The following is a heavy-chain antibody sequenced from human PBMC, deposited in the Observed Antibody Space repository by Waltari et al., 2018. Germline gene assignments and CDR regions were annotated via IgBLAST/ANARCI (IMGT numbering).Heavy chain of an antibody. Sequence: QVQLVQSGAEVKKPGSSVKVSCKASGGTFSSYAISWVRQAPGHGLEWMGGIIPILGIANYAQKFQGRVTITADESTSTAYMELSSLRSEDTAVYYCARGYCTGGVCYSVRDAFDIWGQGTMVTVSS. CDR2: IIPILGIA. J-gene: IGHJ3*02. CDR1: GGTFSSYA. D-gene: IGHD2-8*02. V-gene: IGHV1-69*04. CDR3: ARGYCTGGVCYSVRDAFDI.